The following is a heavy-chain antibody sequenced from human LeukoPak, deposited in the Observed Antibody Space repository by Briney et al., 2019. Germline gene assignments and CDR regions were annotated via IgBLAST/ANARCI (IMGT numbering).Heavy chain of an antibody. V-gene: IGHV3-20*04. CDR2: FHWNGGST. Sequence: GGSLRLSCAASGFSLEDYGMSWVRQAPGKGLEWVSGFHWNGGSTGYADSVKGRFSISRDNAKNALYLQMNSLRAEDTAFYYCARAGWWPGAYFDSWGQGTLVTVSS. CDR1: GFSLEDYG. CDR3: ARAGWWPGAYFDS. J-gene: IGHJ4*02. D-gene: IGHD2-15*01.